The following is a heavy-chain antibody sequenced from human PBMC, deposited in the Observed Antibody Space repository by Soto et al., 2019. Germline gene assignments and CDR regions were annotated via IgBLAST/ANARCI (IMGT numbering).Heavy chain of an antibody. Sequence: QVQLQESGPGLVKPSQTLSLTCTVSGGSISRGGYYWSWIRQHPGKVLEWIGYIYYSGSTYYNPSLKSRGTLSVDTSKNQFSLKLSSVTAGDTAVYYCARSRRGYCSSTSCYRGGWVDYWGQGTLVTVSS. D-gene: IGHD2-2*02. J-gene: IGHJ4*02. CDR3: ARSRRGYCSSTSCYRGGWVDY. CDR2: IYYSGST. CDR1: GGSISRGGYY. V-gene: IGHV4-31*03.